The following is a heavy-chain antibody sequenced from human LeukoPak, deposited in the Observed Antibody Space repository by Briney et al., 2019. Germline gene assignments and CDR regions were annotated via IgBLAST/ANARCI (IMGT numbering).Heavy chain of an antibody. J-gene: IGHJ1*01. Sequence: VKPSETLSLTCTVSGGSISNYYWSWIRQPPGKGLEWIGYIYYSGSTYCNPSLRSRVTISVDTSKNQFSLNLNSVTAADTAVYYCARALSGTYGLFQHWGQGTLVTVSS. CDR2: IYYSGST. CDR3: ARALSGTYGLFQH. CDR1: GGSISNYY. D-gene: IGHD1-26*01. V-gene: IGHV4-59*01.